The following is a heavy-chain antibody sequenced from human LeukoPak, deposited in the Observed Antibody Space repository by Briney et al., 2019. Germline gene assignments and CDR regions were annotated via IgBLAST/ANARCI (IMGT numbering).Heavy chain of an antibody. Sequence: ASVKVSCKASGGTFSSYAISWVRQAPGQGLEWMGGIIPIFATANYAQKFQGRVTITTDESTSTAYMELSSLRPEDTAVYYCARGAVSSGYYDAFDIWGQGTMVTVSS. V-gene: IGHV1-69*05. CDR3: ARGAVSSGYYDAFDI. D-gene: IGHD3-22*01. CDR2: IIPIFATA. CDR1: GGTFSSYA. J-gene: IGHJ3*02.